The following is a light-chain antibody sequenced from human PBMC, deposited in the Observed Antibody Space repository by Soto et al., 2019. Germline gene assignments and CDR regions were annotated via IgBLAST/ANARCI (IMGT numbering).Light chain of an antibody. CDR3: QQLNNFPFT. Sequence: DIQLTQSPSFLSASVGDRVTITCRASQGINTYLAWYQQKPGKAPKLLIYDASTLQSGVPSRFSGSGSGTEFILTIDSLLPEDFATYYCQQLNNFPFTFGQGTRLEIK. V-gene: IGKV1-9*01. J-gene: IGKJ5*01. CDR2: DAS. CDR1: QGINTY.